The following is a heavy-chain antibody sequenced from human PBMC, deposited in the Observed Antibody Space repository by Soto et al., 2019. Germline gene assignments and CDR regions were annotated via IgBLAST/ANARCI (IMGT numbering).Heavy chain of an antibody. CDR1: GGTFSTYA. J-gene: IGHJ4*02. CDR2: IIPVFVTA. V-gene: IGHV1-69*12. Sequence: QVQLVQSGAEVKRPGSSVKVSCKASGGTFSTYAFTWVRQAPGQGLEWMGGIIPVFVTAHYAQQFQGRVTITADESTSTAYMALSSLRSEDTAVYYCARALEEYYYDSSGYYSAYWGQGTLVTVSS. CDR3: ARALEEYYYDSSGYYSAY. D-gene: IGHD3-22*01.